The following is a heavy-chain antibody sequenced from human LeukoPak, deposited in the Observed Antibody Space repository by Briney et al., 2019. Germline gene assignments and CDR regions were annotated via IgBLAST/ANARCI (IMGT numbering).Heavy chain of an antibody. V-gene: IGHV1-18*01. CDR3: ASGYCAGGRCYGLLVY. J-gene: IGHJ4*03. CDR2: IISYSGNT. D-gene: IGHD2-15*01. CDR1: GYTFTTYG. Sequence: ASVKVSCRASGYTFTTYGIRWVRQAPRQRLEWMGWIISYSGNTNYEQKLQSRVTMTIDTSTKPAYMELRSLRLGDTAVYYCASGYCAGGRCYGLLVYWGHGTLVIVSS.